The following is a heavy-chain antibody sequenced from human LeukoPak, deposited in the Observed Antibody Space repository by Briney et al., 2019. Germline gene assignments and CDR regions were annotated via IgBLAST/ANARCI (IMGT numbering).Heavy chain of an antibody. V-gene: IGHV4-39*01. CDR3: ASVGYCSGGSCYSDY. CDR2: IYYSGST. D-gene: IGHD2-15*01. J-gene: IGHJ4*02. Sequence: SETLSLTCTVSGGSISSSSYYWGWIRQPPGKGLEWIGSIYYSGSTYYNPSLKSRVTISVDTSKNQFSLKLSSVTAADTAVYYCASVGYCSGGSCYSDYWGQGTLVTVSS. CDR1: GGSISSSSYY.